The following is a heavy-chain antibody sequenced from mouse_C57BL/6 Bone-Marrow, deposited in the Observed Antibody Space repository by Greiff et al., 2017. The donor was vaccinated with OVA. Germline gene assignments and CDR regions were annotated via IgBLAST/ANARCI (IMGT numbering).Heavy chain of an antibody. CDR2: INPNNGGT. CDR3: ARPLFYGSSSWFAY. J-gene: IGHJ3*01. V-gene: IGHV1-18*01. Sequence: EVQRVESGPELVKPGASVKIPCKASGYTFTDYNMDWVKQSHGKSLEWIGDINPNNGGTIYNQKFKGKATLTVDKSSSTAYMELRSLTSEDTAVYYCARPLFYGSSSWFAYWGQGTLVTVSA. D-gene: IGHD1-1*01. CDR1: GYTFTDYN.